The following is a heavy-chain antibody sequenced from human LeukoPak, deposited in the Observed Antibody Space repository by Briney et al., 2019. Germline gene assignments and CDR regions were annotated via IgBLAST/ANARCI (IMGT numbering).Heavy chain of an antibody. V-gene: IGHV3-30-3*01. J-gene: IGHJ4*02. CDR2: ISYDGSNK. D-gene: IGHD3-22*01. CDR1: GFTFSSYA. Sequence: PGGSLRLSRAASGFTFSSYAMHWVRQAPGKGLEWVAVISYDGSNKYYADSVKGRFTISRDNSKNTLYLQMNSLRAEDTAVYYCARDAMYYYDSSGYSAYFDYWGQGTLVTVSS. CDR3: ARDAMYYYDSSGYSAYFDY.